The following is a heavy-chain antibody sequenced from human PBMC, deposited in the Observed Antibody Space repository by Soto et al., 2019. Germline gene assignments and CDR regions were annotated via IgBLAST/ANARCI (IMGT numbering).Heavy chain of an antibody. CDR2: IGTAGDT. CDR3: ARASSGRSGHTSPFDY. CDR1: GFTFSSYD. D-gene: IGHD6-19*01. V-gene: IGHV3-13*01. J-gene: IGHJ4*02. Sequence: GGSLRLSCAASGFTFSSYDMHWVRQATGKGLEWVSAIGTAGDTYYPGSVKGRFTISRENAKNSLYLQMNSLRAGDTAVYYCARASSGRSGHTSPFDYWGQGTLVTVSS.